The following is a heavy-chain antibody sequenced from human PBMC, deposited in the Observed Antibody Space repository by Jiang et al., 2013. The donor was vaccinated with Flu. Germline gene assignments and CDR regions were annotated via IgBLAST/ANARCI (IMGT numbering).Heavy chain of an antibody. J-gene: IGHJ4*02. Sequence: LVESGGGLVQPGGSLRLSVQPLDSLSSYAMSWVRQAPGKGLEWVSAISGSGGSTYYADSVKGRFTISRDNSKNTLYLQMNSLRAEDTAVYYCAKDHGSLRYFDYWGQGTLVTVSS. CDR3: AKDHGSLRYFDY. D-gene: IGHD2-15*01. V-gene: IGHV3-23*04. CDR2: ISGSGGST. CDR1: DSLSSYA.